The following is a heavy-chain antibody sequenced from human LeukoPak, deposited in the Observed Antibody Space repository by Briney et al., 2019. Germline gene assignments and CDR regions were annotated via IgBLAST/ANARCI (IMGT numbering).Heavy chain of an antibody. Sequence: GGSLRLSCAASGFTFSDYYMSWIRQAPGKGLEWVSYISSSGSTIYYADSVKGRFTISRDNAKNSLYLQVNSLRAEDTAVYYCARDFYYGSGSYYNYYYMDVWGKGTTVTISS. CDR3: ARDFYYGSGSYYNYYYMDV. V-gene: IGHV3-11*01. CDR1: GFTFSDYY. CDR2: ISSSGSTI. J-gene: IGHJ6*03. D-gene: IGHD3-10*01.